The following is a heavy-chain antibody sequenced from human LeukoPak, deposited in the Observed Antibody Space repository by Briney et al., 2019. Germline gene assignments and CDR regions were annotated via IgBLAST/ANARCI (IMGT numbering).Heavy chain of an antibody. D-gene: IGHD3-10*01. J-gene: IGHJ4*02. V-gene: IGHV5-51*01. CDR3: ARPSRGLVDY. Sequence: GEPLMICSTGSGYSFTSYWIGWVRQMAGEGLEWMGIIYPGDSDTRYSPSFQGQVTISADKSISTAYLQWSSLKASDTAMYYCARPSRGLVDYWGQGTLVTVSS. CDR2: IYPGDSDT. CDR1: GYSFTSYW.